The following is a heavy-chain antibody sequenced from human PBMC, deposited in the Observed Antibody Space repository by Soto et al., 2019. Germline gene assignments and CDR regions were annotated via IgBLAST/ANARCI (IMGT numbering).Heavy chain of an antibody. Sequence: QVQLVQSGAEVKKPGASVKVSCKAPGYTFTGYDINWVRQATGQGLEWMGWMNPNTNNTAYAQKFNGRVTMTWDTSISTAVMELSSLRSEDTAVYYCIIGVVFVVDAFDIWGQGTMVTVSS. CDR2: MNPNTNNT. CDR1: GYTFTGYD. V-gene: IGHV1-8*01. D-gene: IGHD3-16*02. CDR3: IIGVVFVVDAFDI. J-gene: IGHJ3*02.